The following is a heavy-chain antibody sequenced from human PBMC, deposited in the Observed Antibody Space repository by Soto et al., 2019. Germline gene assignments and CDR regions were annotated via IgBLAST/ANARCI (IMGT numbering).Heavy chain of an antibody. J-gene: IGHJ6*01. V-gene: IGHV4-39*01. CDR3: ARLYGCCVSNNCDDYYGKDV. D-gene: IGHD2-2*03. CDR2: IYSSEAT. Sequence: SVTLSLTCSLCGGSVSSNDYSWAWMRQSPGKRLQWIGTIYSSEATHYNPSLLSRVTISVDTARCEFCLMLRSVTAADTAVYYCARLYGCCVSNNCDDYYGKDVWRQRATDTVSA. CDR1: GGSVSSNDYS.